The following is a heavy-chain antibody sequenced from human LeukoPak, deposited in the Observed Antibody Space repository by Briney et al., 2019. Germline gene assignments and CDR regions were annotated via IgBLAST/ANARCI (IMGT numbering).Heavy chain of an antibody. CDR3: AKGGYSGYETGLAY. J-gene: IGHJ4*02. CDR1: GFTFDDYT. Sequence: GGSLRLSCADSGFTFDDYTMHWVRQPPGKGLEWVSLISWDGGSTYYADSVQGRFTISRDNSKNSLYLQMNSPRTEDTALYYCAKGGYSGYETGLAYWGQGTLVTVSS. CDR2: ISWDGGST. V-gene: IGHV3-43*01. D-gene: IGHD5-12*01.